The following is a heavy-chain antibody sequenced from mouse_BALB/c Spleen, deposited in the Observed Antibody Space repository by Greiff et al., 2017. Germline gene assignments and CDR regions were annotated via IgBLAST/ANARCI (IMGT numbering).Heavy chain of an antibody. Sequence: VQLQQSGAELVRPGALVKLSCKASGFNIKDYYMHWVKQRPEQGLEWIGWIDPENGNTIYATKFQGKASITADTSSNTAYLQLSSLTSEDTAVYYCARSCYGNCYFDYWGQGTTLTVSS. D-gene: IGHD2-1*01. J-gene: IGHJ2*01. CDR3: ARSCYGNCYFDY. CDR2: IDPENGNT. CDR1: GFNIKDYY. V-gene: IGHV14-1*02.